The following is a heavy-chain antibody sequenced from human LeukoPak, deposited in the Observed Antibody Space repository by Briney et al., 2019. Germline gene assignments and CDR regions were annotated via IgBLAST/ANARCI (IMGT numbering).Heavy chain of an antibody. D-gene: IGHD6-13*01. Sequence: GGSLRLSRAASGFTFSNAWMSWVRQAPGKGLEWVSAINGSGGSTYYADSVKGRFTISRDNSKNTLYLQMNSLRAEDTAVYYCAKEDSSSWNDYWGQGTLVTVSS. CDR1: GFTFSNAW. V-gene: IGHV3-23*01. CDR3: AKEDSSSWNDY. J-gene: IGHJ4*02. CDR2: INGSGGST.